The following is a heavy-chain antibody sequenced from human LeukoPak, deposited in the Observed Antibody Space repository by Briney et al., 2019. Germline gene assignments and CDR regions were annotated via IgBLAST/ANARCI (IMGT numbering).Heavy chain of an antibody. D-gene: IGHD3-9*01. CDR2: IYHSGST. Sequence: PSETLSLTCAVSGGSISSGGYSWSWIRQPPGKGLEWIGYIYHSGSTYYNPSLKSRVTMSVDTSKDQFSLKLSSVTAVDTAVYYCARYDILTGLQGGFFDYWGQGTLVTVSS. V-gene: IGHV4-30-2*01. CDR1: GGSISSGGYS. CDR3: ARYDILTGLQGGFFDY. J-gene: IGHJ4*02.